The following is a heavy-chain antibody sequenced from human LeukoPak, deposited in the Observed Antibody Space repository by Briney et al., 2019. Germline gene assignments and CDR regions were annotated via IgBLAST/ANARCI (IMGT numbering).Heavy chain of an antibody. D-gene: IGHD3-22*01. V-gene: IGHV3-23*01. CDR3: AKDAIPPTLRPYYYDSSGYYDY. CDR2: ISGSGGGP. Sequence: GGSLRLSCAASGFTFSKYAMSWVRQAPGKGLEWVSGISGSGGGPYYADSVKGRFTISRDNSKNTLYLQMNSLRAEDTAVYYCAKDAIPPTLRPYYYDSSGYYDYWGQGTLVTVSS. CDR1: GFTFSKYA. J-gene: IGHJ4*02.